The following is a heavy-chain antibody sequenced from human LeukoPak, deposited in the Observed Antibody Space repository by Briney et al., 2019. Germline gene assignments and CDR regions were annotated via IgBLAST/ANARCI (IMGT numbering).Heavy chain of an antibody. CDR3: ARRAYYDILAIDY. J-gene: IGHJ4*02. CDR1: GYTFTGYY. D-gene: IGHD3-9*01. CDR2: INPNSGGT. V-gene: IGHV1-2*02. Sequence: ASVKVSCKASGYTFTGYYMHWVRQAPGQGLEWMGWINPNSGGTNYAQKFQGRVTMTRDTSISTAYMELSRLGSDDTAVYYCARRAYYDILAIDYWGQGTLVTVSS.